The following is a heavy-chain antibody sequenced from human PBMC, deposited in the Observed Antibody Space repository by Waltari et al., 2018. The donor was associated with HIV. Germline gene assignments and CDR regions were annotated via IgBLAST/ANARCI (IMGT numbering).Heavy chain of an antibody. CDR1: GFTVSGNQ. J-gene: IGHJ4*02. CDR3: AREKVVATLGYFDY. Sequence: EVQLVESGGGLVQPGGSLRLSCAASGFTVSGNQMRWVRQAPGKGLEWVSVIYSGGSTYYADSVKGRFTIFRDNSKNTLYLQMNSLRAEDTAVYYCAREKVVATLGYFDYWGQGTLVTVSS. CDR2: IYSGGST. V-gene: IGHV3-66*01. D-gene: IGHD5-12*01.